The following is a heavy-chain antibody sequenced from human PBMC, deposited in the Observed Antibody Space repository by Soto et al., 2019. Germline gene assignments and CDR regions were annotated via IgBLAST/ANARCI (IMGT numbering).Heavy chain of an antibody. CDR1: GGSVSSGSYY. D-gene: IGHD3-10*01. J-gene: IGHJ4*02. CDR3: ARLQFGEGFDY. Sequence: SETLSLTCTVSGGSVSSGSYYWSWIRQPPGKGLEWIGYIYYSGSTNYNPSLKSRVTISVDTSKNQFSLHLTSVTAADTAVYYCARLQFGEGFDYWGQGALVTVSS. CDR2: IYYSGST. V-gene: IGHV4-61*01.